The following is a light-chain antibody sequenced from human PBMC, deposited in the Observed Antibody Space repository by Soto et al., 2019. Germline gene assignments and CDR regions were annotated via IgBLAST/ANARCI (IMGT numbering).Light chain of an antibody. Sequence: ILMTQSPATLSVSPGDTAILSCRASQSVGSNLAWYQQKPGQSPRRLIYRASIRAPGVPARFSGSGSGTEFTLTVTSLQSEDFAMYYCQQYGDSPFAFGPGTKLDVK. J-gene: IGKJ3*01. CDR1: QSVGSN. V-gene: IGKV3-15*01. CDR3: QQYGDSPFA. CDR2: RAS.